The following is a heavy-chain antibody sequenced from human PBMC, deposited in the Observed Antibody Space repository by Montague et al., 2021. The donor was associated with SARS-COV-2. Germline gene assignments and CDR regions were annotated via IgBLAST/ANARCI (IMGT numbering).Heavy chain of an antibody. CDR3: ARLYIQKTLVGASRRRWFDP. V-gene: IGHV4-39*01. D-gene: IGHD1-26*01. CDR2: ISYTGST. CDR1: GDSMSGSHSY. Sequence: SETLSLPCSVSGDSMSGSHSYWGWIRQPPVKGLESIGSISYTGSTSYNASLKSRVTMSVDTSKNEFSLRLSSVTASDTAVYYCARLYIQKTLVGASRRRWFDPWGQGTLVTVSS. J-gene: IGHJ5*02.